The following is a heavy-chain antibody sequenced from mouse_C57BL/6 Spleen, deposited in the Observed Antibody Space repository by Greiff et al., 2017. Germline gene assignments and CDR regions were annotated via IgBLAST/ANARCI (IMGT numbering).Heavy chain of an antibody. CDR3: AREGPYYYGSSPYAMDY. Sequence: VQLQQSGAELVRPGTSVKVSCKASGYAFTNYLIEWVKQRPGQGLEWIGVINPGSGGTNYNEKFKGKATLTADKSSSTAYMQLSSLTSEDSAVYFVAREGPYYYGSSPYAMDYWGQGTSVTVAS. V-gene: IGHV1-54*01. J-gene: IGHJ4*01. D-gene: IGHD1-1*01. CDR2: INPGSGGT. CDR1: GYAFTNYL.